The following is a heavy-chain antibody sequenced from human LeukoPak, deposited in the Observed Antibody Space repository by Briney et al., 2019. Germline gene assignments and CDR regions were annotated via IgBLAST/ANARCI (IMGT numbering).Heavy chain of an antibody. D-gene: IGHD5-12*01. J-gene: IGHJ4*02. Sequence: GGSLRLSCAVSGINFRGYWMAWVRQAPGKGLEWVANMKQDGSEKYYVDSVKGRFTISRDNAKNSLYLEMTSPRVEDTAVYYCARDLGHTGYDLYDYWGQGTLVTVSS. CDR2: MKQDGSEK. V-gene: IGHV3-7*01. CDR3: ARDLGHTGYDLYDY. CDR1: GINFRGYW.